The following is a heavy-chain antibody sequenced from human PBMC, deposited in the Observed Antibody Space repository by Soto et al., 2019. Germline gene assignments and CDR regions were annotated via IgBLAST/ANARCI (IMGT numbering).Heavy chain of an antibody. Sequence: QVQLVESGGGVVQPGRSLRLSCAASGFTFSSYAMHWVRQAPGKGLEWVAVISYDGSNKYYADSVKGRFTISRDNSKNTLYLQMSSLRAEDTAVYYCARARVVAATIDAFDIWGQGTMFTVSS. CDR1: GFTFSSYA. CDR2: ISYDGSNK. V-gene: IGHV3-30-3*01. D-gene: IGHD2-15*01. J-gene: IGHJ3*02. CDR3: ARARVVAATIDAFDI.